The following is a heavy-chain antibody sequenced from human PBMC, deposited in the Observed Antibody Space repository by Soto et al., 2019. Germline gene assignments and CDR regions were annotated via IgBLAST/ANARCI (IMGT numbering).Heavy chain of an antibody. CDR1: GYTFTSYY. V-gene: IGHV1-46*01. CDR3: ARGSGPIQMAD. CDR2: INPSGGST. Sequence: ASVKVSCTASGYTFTSYYMHWVRQAPGQGLEWMGIINPSGGSTSYAQKFQGRVTMTRDTSTSTVYMELSSLRSDDTAVYYCARGSGPIQMADWAQGTLVTVSS. J-gene: IGHJ4*02. D-gene: IGHD3-3*01.